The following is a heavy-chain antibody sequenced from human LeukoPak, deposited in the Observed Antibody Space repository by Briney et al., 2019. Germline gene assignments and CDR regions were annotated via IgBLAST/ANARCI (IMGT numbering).Heavy chain of an antibody. D-gene: IGHD4-17*01. CDR1: GGSISSGDYY. CDR2: IYYSGST. J-gene: IGHJ3*02. Sequence: PSETLSLTCTVSGGSISSGDYYWSWLRQPPGTGLEWIGYIYYSGSTYYNPSLKSRVTISVDTSKNQFSLKLSSVTAADTAVYYCARYGVDYAFDIWGQGTMVTVSS. V-gene: IGHV4-30-4*01. CDR3: ARYGVDYAFDI.